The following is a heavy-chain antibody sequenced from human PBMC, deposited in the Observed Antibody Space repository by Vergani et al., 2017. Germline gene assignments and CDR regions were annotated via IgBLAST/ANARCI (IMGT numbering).Heavy chain of an antibody. J-gene: IGHJ5*02. CDR3: ARQSRNGGTDWRFDP. CDR1: GYSFTSYW. Sequence: EVQLVQHGAEVKKPGESLKISCKGYGYSFTSYWIGWVGQMPGNGLEWMGLIDLGDYDTRYSPSFHGQVTISSDKSISTVYLQWSSLKAADTAVYYCARQSRNGGTDWRFDPWGQGTLVTVSS. CDR2: IDLGDYDT. D-gene: IGHD2-15*01. V-gene: IGHV5-51*01.